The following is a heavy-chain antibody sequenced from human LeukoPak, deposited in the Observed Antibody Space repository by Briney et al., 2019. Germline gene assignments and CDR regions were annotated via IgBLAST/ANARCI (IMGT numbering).Heavy chain of an antibody. CDR1: DVSISTKSYY. CDR3: ARGLGEQQLVYYYYYGMDV. V-gene: IGHV4-39*01. D-gene: IGHD6-13*01. J-gene: IGHJ6*02. Sequence: NPSETLSLTCAVSDVSISTKSYYWGWVRQPPGKGLEWIGNVYYTGSTDYTPSLKSRVTISVDMSKNQFSLDLTSVTAADTAVYFCARGLGEQQLVYYYYYGMDVWGQGTTVTVSS. CDR2: VYYTGST.